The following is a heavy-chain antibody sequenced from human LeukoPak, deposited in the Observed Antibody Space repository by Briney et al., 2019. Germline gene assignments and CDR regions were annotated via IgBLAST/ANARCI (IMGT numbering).Heavy chain of an antibody. CDR3: AKDRFANILTVLHMDV. CDR1: EFSFSSYG. Sequence: GSLRLSCAASEFSFSSYGMHWVRQAPGKGLEGVALMRYDGSNKYYADSVKGRFTISRDNSKNTLYLQMSSVRAEDTGVYYCAKDRFANILTVLHMDVWGKGTTVTVS. D-gene: IGHD3-9*01. CDR2: MRYDGSNK. J-gene: IGHJ6*03. V-gene: IGHV3-30*02.